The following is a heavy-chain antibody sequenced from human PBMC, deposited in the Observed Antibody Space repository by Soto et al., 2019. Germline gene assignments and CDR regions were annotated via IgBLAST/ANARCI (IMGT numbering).Heavy chain of an antibody. CDR3: AIPTRVRDYYYYGMDV. CDR2: IIPIFGTA. V-gene: IGHV1-69*06. Sequence: SVKVSCKASGGTFSSYAISWVRQAPGQGLEWMGGIIPIFGTANYAQKFQGRVTITAHKSTSTAYMELSSLRSEDTAVYYCAIPTRVRDYYYYGMDVWGQGTTVTVSS. J-gene: IGHJ6*02. CDR1: GGTFSSYA.